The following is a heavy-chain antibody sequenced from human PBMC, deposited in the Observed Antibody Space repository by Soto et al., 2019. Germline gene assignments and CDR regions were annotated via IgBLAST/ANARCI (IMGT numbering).Heavy chain of an antibody. CDR2: ISSSSSYT. D-gene: IGHD6-19*01. V-gene: IGHV3-11*06. CDR3: ARRHGSGSGGYFDY. Sequence: LRLSCAASGFTFSDYYMSWIRQAPGKGLEWVSYISSSSSYTNYADSAKGRFTISRDNAKNSLYLQMNSLRAEDTAVYYCARRHGSGSGGYFDYWGQGTLVTVSS. CDR1: GFTFSDYY. J-gene: IGHJ4*02.